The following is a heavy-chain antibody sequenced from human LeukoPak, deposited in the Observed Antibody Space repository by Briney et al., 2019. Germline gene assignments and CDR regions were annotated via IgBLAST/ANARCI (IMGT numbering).Heavy chain of an antibody. CDR2: IYGSGDMT. Sequence: GGSLRLSCAASGFTFSTYAMGWVRQAPGKGLEWVSAIYGSGDMTYYADSVKGRFTISRDNSMNPLSLQINSLRAEDSAVYYCAKYNGYDADSTIYYWGQGTLVTVSS. V-gene: IGHV3-23*01. CDR3: AKYNGYDADSTIYY. J-gene: IGHJ4*02. D-gene: IGHD5-12*01. CDR1: GFTFSTYA.